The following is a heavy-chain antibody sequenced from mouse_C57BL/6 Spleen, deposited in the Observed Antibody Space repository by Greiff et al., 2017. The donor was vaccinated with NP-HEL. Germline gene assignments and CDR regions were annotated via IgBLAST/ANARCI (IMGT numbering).Heavy chain of an antibody. CDR2: INPNNGGT. CDR1: GYTFTDYY. Sequence: VQLQQSGPELVKPGASVKISCKASGYTFTDYYMNWVKQSHGKSLEWIGDINPNNGGTSYNQKFKGKATLTVDKSSSTAYMELRSLTSEDAAVYYCARMDIYYDYDGGYFDGWGTGTTVTVSS. J-gene: IGHJ1*03. CDR3: ARMDIYYDYDGGYFDG. V-gene: IGHV1-26*01. D-gene: IGHD2-4*01.